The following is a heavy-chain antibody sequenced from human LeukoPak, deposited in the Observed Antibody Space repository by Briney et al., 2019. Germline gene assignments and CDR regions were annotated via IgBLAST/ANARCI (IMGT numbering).Heavy chain of an antibody. Sequence: PGGSLRLSCAASGFTFSTYAMTWVRQAPGKGLEWVSTISGNGANTYYLDAVKGRFTICRDNSNNTLYLHLHSLRAEDTALYYCAKDGLWFGESQYYFDYWGQGTLVTISS. CDR2: ISGNGANT. CDR3: AKDGLWFGESQYYFDY. J-gene: IGHJ4*02. V-gene: IGHV3-23*01. CDR1: GFTFSTYA. D-gene: IGHD3-10*01.